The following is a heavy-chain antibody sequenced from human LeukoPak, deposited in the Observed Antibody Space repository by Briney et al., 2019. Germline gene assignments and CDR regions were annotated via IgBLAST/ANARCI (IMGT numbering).Heavy chain of an antibody. D-gene: IGHD3-10*01. CDR2: IYHSGST. J-gene: IGHJ5*02. Sequence: SQTLSLTCAVSGGSISSGGYSWSWIRQPPGKGLEWIGYIYHSGSTYYNPSLKSRVTISVDRSKNQSSLKLSSVTAADTAVYYCARGPPIYGSGSYYSWFDPWGQGTLVTVSS. CDR1: GGSISSGGYS. CDR3: ARGPPIYGSGSYYSWFDP. V-gene: IGHV4-30-2*01.